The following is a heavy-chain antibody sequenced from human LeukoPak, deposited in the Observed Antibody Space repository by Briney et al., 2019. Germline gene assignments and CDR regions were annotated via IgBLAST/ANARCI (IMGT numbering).Heavy chain of an antibody. CDR1: GVTFNNYA. V-gene: IGHV3-23*01. D-gene: IGHD3-10*01. Sequence: GGTLRLSCAASGVTFNNYAISWVRHGPGEGLEWVSAVSVSGGRTSYADSVKGRFTISWAHSKTTLYLQMNSLRAEAPAVFYCAKDISSRGVLELEPEEDAFDTWGQGTMVTVSS. CDR2: VSVSGGRT. CDR3: AKDISSRGVLELEPEEDAFDT. J-gene: IGHJ3*02.